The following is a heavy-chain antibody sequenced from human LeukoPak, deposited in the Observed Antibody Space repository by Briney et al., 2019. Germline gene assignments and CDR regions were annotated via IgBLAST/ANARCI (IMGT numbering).Heavy chain of an antibody. Sequence: PGGSLRLSCVASGFTFSSYAMHWVRQAPGKGLEWVAVISYDGSNKYYADSVKGRFTISRDNSKNTLYLQMNSLRAEGTAVYYCARDITNGVMDYYYGMDVWGQGTTVTVSS. V-gene: IGHV3-30-3*01. J-gene: IGHJ6*02. CDR3: ARDITNGVMDYYYGMDV. CDR2: ISYDGSNK. D-gene: IGHD2-8*01. CDR1: GFTFSSYA.